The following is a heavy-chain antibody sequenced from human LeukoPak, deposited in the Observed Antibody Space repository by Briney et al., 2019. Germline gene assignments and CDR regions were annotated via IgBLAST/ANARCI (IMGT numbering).Heavy chain of an antibody. D-gene: IGHD5-24*01. J-gene: IGHJ4*02. CDR2: IWYDGSNK. Sequence: GGSLRLSCAASGFTFSSYGMHWVRRAPGKGLEWVAVIWYDGSNKYYADSVKGRFTISRDNSKNTLYLQMNSLRAEDTAVYYCAREGGYNTYYFDYWGQGTLVTVSS. V-gene: IGHV3-33*01. CDR3: AREGGYNTYYFDY. CDR1: GFTFSSYG.